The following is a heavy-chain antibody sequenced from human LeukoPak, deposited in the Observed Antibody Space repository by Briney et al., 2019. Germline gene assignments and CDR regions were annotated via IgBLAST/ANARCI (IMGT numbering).Heavy chain of an antibody. CDR3: ARAGYSSSWYQDY. D-gene: IGHD6-13*01. J-gene: IGHJ4*02. Sequence: SETLSLTCAVSGGSISSGDYYWSWIRQPPGKGLEWIGYIYYSGSTYYNPSLKSRVTISVDTSKNQFSLKLSSVTAADTAVYYCARAGYSSSWYQDYWGQGTLVTVSS. CDR2: IYYSGST. CDR1: GGSISSGDYY. V-gene: IGHV4-30-4*01.